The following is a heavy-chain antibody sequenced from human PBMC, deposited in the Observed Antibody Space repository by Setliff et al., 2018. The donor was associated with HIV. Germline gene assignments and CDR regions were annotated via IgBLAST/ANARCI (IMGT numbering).Heavy chain of an antibody. CDR2: IYYSGST. J-gene: IGHJ4*02. D-gene: IGHD5-18*01. CDR3: ARHPGYTSGSTFHFDY. Sequence: SETLSLTCTVSGGSISSISYYWGWIRQPPGKGLEWIGSIYYSGSTYYNPSLKSRVTISVDTSKNQFSLKLNSVTAADTAMYYCARHPGYTSGSTFHFDYWGQGTLVTVSS. V-gene: IGHV4-39*01. CDR1: GGSISSISYY.